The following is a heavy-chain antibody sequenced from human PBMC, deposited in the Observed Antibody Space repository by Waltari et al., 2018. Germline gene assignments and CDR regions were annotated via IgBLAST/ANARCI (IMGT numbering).Heavy chain of an antibody. V-gene: IGHV4-61*02. J-gene: IGHJ4*02. CDR1: GDSISNGSSH. CDR2: IYNSGGV. Sequence: QVQLQESGPGLVKPSQTLSLTCTVSGDSISNGSSHCSWIGQPAGKRLEWIGRIYNSGGVNYTPSLKSRVTISIDTSKNQFSLDLRSVTAADTVIYYCAREEGRYYNFWNGYYAFDNWGRGTLVTVSS. CDR3: AREEGRYYNFWNGYYAFDN. D-gene: IGHD3-3*01.